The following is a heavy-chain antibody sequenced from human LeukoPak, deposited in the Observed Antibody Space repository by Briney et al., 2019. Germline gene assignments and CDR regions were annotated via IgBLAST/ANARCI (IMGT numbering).Heavy chain of an antibody. Sequence: SVKVSCKASGGTFSSYAISWVRQAPGQGLEWMGGIIPIFGTANYAQKFQGRVTITADESTSTAYMELSSLRSEDTAVYYCASQTSGWEHYYYYYMDVWGKGTTVTISS. CDR3: ASQTSGWEHYYYYYMDV. V-gene: IGHV1-69*13. CDR1: GGTFSSYA. J-gene: IGHJ6*03. D-gene: IGHD6-19*01. CDR2: IIPIFGTA.